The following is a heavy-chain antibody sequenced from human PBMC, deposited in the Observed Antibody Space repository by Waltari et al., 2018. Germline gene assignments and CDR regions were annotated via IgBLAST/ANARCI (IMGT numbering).Heavy chain of an antibody. CDR2: IKPDGSQQ. V-gene: IGHV3-7*03. CDR3: ARDFNWGWDF. J-gene: IGHJ4*02. Sequence: EVQLVDSGGGLVKPGGSLSLSCSAFGFTFRSNWLSWVRQAPGRGLEWLANIKPDGSQQYYVDSVRGRFSISRDNAKNSLYLQLNSLRAEDTAIYYCARDFNWGWDFWGQGTLVTVSS. D-gene: IGHD7-27*01. CDR1: GFTFRSNW.